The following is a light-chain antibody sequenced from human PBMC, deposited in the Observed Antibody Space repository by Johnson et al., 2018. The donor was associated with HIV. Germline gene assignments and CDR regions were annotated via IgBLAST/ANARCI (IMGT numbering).Light chain of an antibody. V-gene: IGLV1-51*01. CDR1: SSNIGNHY. Sequence: QSVLTQPPSVSVAPGQTVTISCSGSSSNIGNHYVSWYQQLPGTAPKLLIYDNDKRPSEIPDRFSGSTSGTSATLGISGLQTGDEVDYYCGTWESSLSTPNYVFGAGTKVTVL. J-gene: IGLJ1*01. CDR3: GTWESSLSTPNYV. CDR2: DND.